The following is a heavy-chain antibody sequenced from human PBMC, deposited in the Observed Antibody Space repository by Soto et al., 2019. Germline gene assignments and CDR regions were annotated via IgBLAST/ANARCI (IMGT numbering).Heavy chain of an antibody. CDR3: ARGDREDIAVVIGVRPGEYGVDV. V-gene: IGHV3-30-3*01. J-gene: IGHJ6*02. CDR1: GFTFRNYA. D-gene: IGHD2-15*01. Sequence: QVQLVESGGGVVQPGRSLRLSCAASGFTFRNYAMHWVRQAPGKGLECVAVISYDGGNKFYRDYVKGRFTISRDNSKNTLYLKINSLIYEDTAVYYCARGDREDIAVVIGVRPGEYGVDVWGQGTTVTVSS. CDR2: ISYDGGNK.